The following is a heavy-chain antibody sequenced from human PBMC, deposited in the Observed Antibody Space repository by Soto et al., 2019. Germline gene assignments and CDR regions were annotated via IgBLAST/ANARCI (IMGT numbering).Heavy chain of an antibody. D-gene: IGHD4-17*01. J-gene: IGHJ3*02. V-gene: IGHV1-46*01. Sequence: QVQLVQSGAEVKKPGASVKVSCKASGYTFTSYYMHWVRQAPGQGLEWMGIINPSGGSTSYAQKFQGRVTMTRDTSTSTVYMELSSLRSEDTAVYYCARAIEMTTVTTTISAFDIWGQGTMVTFSS. CDR2: INPSGGST. CDR3: ARAIEMTTVTTTISAFDI. CDR1: GYTFTSYY.